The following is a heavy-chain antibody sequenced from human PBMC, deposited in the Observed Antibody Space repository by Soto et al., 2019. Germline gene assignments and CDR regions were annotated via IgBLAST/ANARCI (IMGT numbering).Heavy chain of an antibody. CDR1: GYTLTELS. CDR3: ATERTYYYDSSGYSYYFDY. D-gene: IGHD3-22*01. V-gene: IGHV1-24*01. J-gene: IGHJ4*02. CDR2: FDPEDGET. Sequence: ASVKVSCKVSGYTLTELSMHWVRQAPGKGLEWMGGFDPEDGETIYAQKFQDRVTMTEDTSTDTAYMELSSLRSEDTAVYYCATERTYYYDSSGYSYYFDYWGQGTLVTVSS.